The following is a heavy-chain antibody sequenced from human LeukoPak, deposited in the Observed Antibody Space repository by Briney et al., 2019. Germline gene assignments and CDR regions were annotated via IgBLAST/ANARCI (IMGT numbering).Heavy chain of an antibody. CDR1: GFTFSSYT. CDR3: ARARFGYNRGPFDY. J-gene: IGHJ4*02. CDR2: ISSDGSNI. D-gene: IGHD5-24*01. V-gene: IGHV3-30-3*01. Sequence: GGSLRLSCAASGFTFSSYTMHWVRQGPGKGLEWVAVISSDGSNIFNAASVKGRFTISRDNSKNTLYLQMNSLRAEDTAVYYCARARFGYNRGPFDYWGQGILVTVSS.